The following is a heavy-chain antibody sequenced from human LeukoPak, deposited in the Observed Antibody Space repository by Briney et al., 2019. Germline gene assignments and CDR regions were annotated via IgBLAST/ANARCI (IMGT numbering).Heavy chain of an antibody. D-gene: IGHD5-18*01. CDR3: IYGYTLDF. J-gene: IGHJ4*02. Sequence: GGSLRLSCAASGFNVSCYHMNWVRQGPGKGLEWVSVIYSGGSTNYADSVKGRFTISRDNSKNTLYLRMNSLRAEDTAVYYCIYGYTLDFWGQGTLVTVSS. CDR1: GFNVSCYH. CDR2: IYSGGST. V-gene: IGHV3-53*01.